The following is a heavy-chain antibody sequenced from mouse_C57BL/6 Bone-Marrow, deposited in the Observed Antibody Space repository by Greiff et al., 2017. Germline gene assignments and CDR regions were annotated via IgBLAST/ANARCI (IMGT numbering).Heavy chain of an antibody. V-gene: IGHV1-82*01. CDR2: IYPGDGDT. Sequence: QVQLKESGPELVKPGASVKISCKASGYAFSSSWMNWVKQRPGKGLEWIGRIYPGDGDTNYNGKFKGKATLTADKSSSTAYMQLSSLTSEDSAVYFCARRGGYYDYDGGYYYAMDYWGQGTSVTVSS. CDR3: ARRGGYYDYDGGYYYAMDY. J-gene: IGHJ4*01. D-gene: IGHD2-4*01. CDR1: GYAFSSSW.